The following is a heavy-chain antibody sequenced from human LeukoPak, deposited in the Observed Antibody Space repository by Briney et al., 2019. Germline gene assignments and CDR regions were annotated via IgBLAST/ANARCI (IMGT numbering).Heavy chain of an antibody. CDR1: VYTFTSYG. V-gene: IGHV1-18*01. CDR2: ISAYNGNT. Sequence: GASVKVSCKASVYTFTSYGISWVRQAPGQGLEWMGWISAYNGNTNYAQKLQGRVTMTTDTSTSTAYMELRSLRSDDTAVYYCARSSSIAAAGLSDYWGQGTLVTVSS. D-gene: IGHD6-13*01. CDR3: ARSSSIAAAGLSDY. J-gene: IGHJ4*02.